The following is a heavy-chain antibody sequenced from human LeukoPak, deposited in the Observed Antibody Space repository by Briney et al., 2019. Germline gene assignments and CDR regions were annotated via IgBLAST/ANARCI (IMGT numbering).Heavy chain of an antibody. J-gene: IGHJ4*02. CDR3: AREKYRSGFDY. D-gene: IGHD5-12*01. Sequence: ASVKVSCKASGYTFTNYGISWVRQAPGQGLEWMGWISGYNGDSYYVQKFQGRVTMTTDTSTTTAYMELTSLRSDDTAVYYRAREKYRSGFDYWGQGTPVTVSS. CDR1: GYTFTNYG. CDR2: ISGYNGDS. V-gene: IGHV1-18*01.